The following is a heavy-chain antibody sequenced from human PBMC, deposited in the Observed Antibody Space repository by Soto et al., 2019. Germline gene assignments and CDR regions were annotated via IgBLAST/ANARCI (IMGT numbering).Heavy chain of an antibody. CDR2: INAGNGNT. CDR3: ARVRVRIAVAGYYYYYGMDV. D-gene: IGHD6-19*01. CDR1: GYTFTSYA. Sequence: VASVKVSCKASGYTFTSYAMHWVRQAPGQRLEWMGWINAGNGNTKYSQKFQGRVTITRDTSASTAYMELSSLRSEDTAVYYCARVRVRIAVAGYYYYYGMDVWGQGATVTVSS. J-gene: IGHJ6*02. V-gene: IGHV1-3*01.